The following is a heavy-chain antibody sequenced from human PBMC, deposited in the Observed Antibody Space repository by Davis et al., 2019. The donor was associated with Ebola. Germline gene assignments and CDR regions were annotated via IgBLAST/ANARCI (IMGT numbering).Heavy chain of an antibody. J-gene: IGHJ6*02. CDR3: ARVRYYGSGSYYTQTSRRSYYYGMDV. V-gene: IGHV3-9*01. CDR2: ISWNSGSI. CDR1: GFTFDDYA. Sequence: PGGSLRLSCAASGFTFDDYAMHWVRQAPGKGLEWVSGISWNSGSIGYADSVKGRFTISRDNAKNSLYLQMNSLRAEDTAVYYCARVRYYGSGSYYTQTSRRSYYYGMDVWGQGTTVTVSS. D-gene: IGHD3-10*01.